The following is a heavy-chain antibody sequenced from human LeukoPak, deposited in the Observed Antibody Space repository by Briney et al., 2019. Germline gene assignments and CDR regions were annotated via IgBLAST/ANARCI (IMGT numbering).Heavy chain of an antibody. J-gene: IGHJ6*03. D-gene: IGHD3-3*01. CDR2: VYSSGST. CDR1: CGSISSYY. CDR3: ARTYYDFWSGSKYYYMDV. Sequence: SETLSLTCTVSCGSISSYYWSWSGQPAGKGLEGIGRVYSSGSTNYNPSLKSRVTMSIDTSKNQFSLTMTSVTAAGTAVYYCARTYYDFWSGSKYYYMDVWGKGTPVTVSS. V-gene: IGHV4-4*07.